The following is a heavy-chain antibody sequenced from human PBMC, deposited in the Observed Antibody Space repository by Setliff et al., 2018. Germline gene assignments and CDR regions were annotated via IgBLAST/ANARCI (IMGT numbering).Heavy chain of an antibody. D-gene: IGHD6-13*01. V-gene: IGHV4-34*01. CDR2: INHSGST. CDR3: AGRGVDGYSSSWYWPGYFKH. CDR1: GGSFSGYY. J-gene: IGHJ1*01. Sequence: SETLSLTCAVYGGSFSGYYWSWIRQPPGKGLEWIGEINHSGSTNYNPSLKSRVTISVDTSKNQFSLKLSSVTAADTAVYYCAGRGVDGYSSSWYWPGYFKHWGQGTLVTVS.